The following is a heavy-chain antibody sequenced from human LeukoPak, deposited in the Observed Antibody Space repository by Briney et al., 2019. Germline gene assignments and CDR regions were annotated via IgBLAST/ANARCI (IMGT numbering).Heavy chain of an antibody. CDR2: IYYSGST. Sequence: PSETVSLTCTVSGASISSYYWSWIRQPPGKGLEWLGYIYYSGSTNYNPSLKSRVTISVDTSKNQFSLRLSSVTAADTAVYHCARHRYYYDSSGYYYQPWGQGTLVTVSS. D-gene: IGHD3-22*01. CDR1: GASISSYY. CDR3: ARHRYYYDSSGYYYQP. V-gene: IGHV4-59*01. J-gene: IGHJ5*02.